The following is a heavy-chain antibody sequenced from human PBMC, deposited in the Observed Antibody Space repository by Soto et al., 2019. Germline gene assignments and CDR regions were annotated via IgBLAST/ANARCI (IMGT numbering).Heavy chain of an antibody. CDR1: GGSISSYY. CDR3: ASGDYDSSGYYFLY. D-gene: IGHD3-22*01. CDR2: IYSSGST. V-gene: IGHV4-59*01. J-gene: IGHJ4*02. Sequence: QVQLQESGPGLVKPSETLSLTCTVSGGSISSYYWSWIRQPPGKGLEWIGYIYSSGSTNYNTSLKSRVAISVDTSKNQFALKLSSVTAADTAVYYCASGDYDSSGYYFLYWGQGTLVTVSS.